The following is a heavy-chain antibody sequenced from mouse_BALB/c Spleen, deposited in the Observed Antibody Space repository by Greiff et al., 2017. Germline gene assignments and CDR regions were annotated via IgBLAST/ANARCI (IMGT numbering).Heavy chain of an antibody. Sequence: QVQLKQSGAELVKPGASVKMSCKASGYTFTSYWMHWVKQRPGQGLEWIGYINPSTGYTEYNQKFQDKATLTADKSSSTAYLQLSSLTSEDSAVYYYAKTVGGNGGQGTTLTVTS. CDR2: INPSTGYT. V-gene: IGHV1-7*01. CDR3: AKTVGGN. J-gene: IGHJ2*01. D-gene: IGHD1-1*01. CDR1: GYTFTSYW.